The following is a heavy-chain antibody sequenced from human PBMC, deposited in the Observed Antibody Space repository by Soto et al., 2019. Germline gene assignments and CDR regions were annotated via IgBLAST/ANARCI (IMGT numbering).Heavy chain of an antibody. D-gene: IGHD1-26*01. CDR2: ISYDGSNK. Sequence: QVQLVESGGGVVQPGRSLRLSCAASGFTFSSYGMHWVRQAPGKGLAWVAVISYDGSNKYYADSVKGRFTISRDNSKNTLYLQMNSLRAEDTAVYYCAKDGWEPHPPDAFDIWGQGTMVTVSS. V-gene: IGHV3-30*18. J-gene: IGHJ3*02. CDR3: AKDGWEPHPPDAFDI. CDR1: GFTFSSYG.